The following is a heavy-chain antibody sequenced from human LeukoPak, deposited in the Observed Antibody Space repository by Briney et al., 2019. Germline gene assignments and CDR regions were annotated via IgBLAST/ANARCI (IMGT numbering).Heavy chain of an antibody. V-gene: IGHV4-59*08. Sequence: NPSETLSLTCTVSGGSISSYYWSWIRQPPGKGLEWIGYIYYSGSTNYNPSLKSRVTISVDTSKNQFSLKLSSVTAADTAVYYCARHKAATVPRFDYWGQGTLVTVSS. J-gene: IGHJ4*02. CDR1: GGSISSYY. CDR3: ARHKAATVPRFDY. CDR2: IYYSGST. D-gene: IGHD2-15*01.